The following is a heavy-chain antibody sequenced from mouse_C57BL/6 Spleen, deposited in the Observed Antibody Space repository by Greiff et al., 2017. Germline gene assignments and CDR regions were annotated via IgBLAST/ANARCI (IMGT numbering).Heavy chain of an antibody. CDR2: ISDGGSYT. Sequence: DVKLVESGGGLVKPGGSLKLSCAASGFTFSSYAMSWVRQTPEKRLEWVATISDGGSYTYYPDNVKGRFTISRDNAKNNLYLQMSHLKSEDTAMYYCARELDYGSSYWYFDVWGTGTTVTVSS. CDR1: GFTFSSYA. V-gene: IGHV5-4*01. CDR3: ARELDYGSSYWYFDV. J-gene: IGHJ1*03. D-gene: IGHD1-1*01.